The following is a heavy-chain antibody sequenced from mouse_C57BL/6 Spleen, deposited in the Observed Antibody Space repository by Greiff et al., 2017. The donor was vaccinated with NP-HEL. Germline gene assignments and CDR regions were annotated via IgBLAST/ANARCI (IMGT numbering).Heavy chain of an antibody. J-gene: IGHJ3*01. CDR1: GYAFTNYL. CDR3: ARGDGYYVDAY. CDR2: INTGSGGT. V-gene: IGHV1-54*01. Sequence: QVQLQQSGAELVRPGTSVKVSCKASGYAFTNYLIEWVKQRPGQGLEWIGVINTGSGGTNYNEKFKGKATLTADKSSSTAYMQLSSLTSEDSAVYFCARGDGYYVDAYWGQGTLVTVSA. D-gene: IGHD2-3*01.